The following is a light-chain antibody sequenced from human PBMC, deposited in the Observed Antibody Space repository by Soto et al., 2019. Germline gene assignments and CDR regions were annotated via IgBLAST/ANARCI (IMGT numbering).Light chain of an antibody. Sequence: QSALTQPASVSGSPGQSITISCTGTNRDIGTYNLVSWYQQHPGKVPQVIIYDVTKRPSGVSDRFSGSKSGNTASLTISGLQAEDEADYYCCSYAGTTTFVIFGGGTKLTVL. V-gene: IGLV2-23*02. CDR2: DVT. J-gene: IGLJ2*01. CDR1: NRDIGTYNL. CDR3: CSYAGTTTFVI.